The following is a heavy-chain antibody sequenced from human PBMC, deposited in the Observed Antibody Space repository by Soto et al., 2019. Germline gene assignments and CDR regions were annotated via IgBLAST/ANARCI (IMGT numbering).Heavy chain of an antibody. D-gene: IGHD3-22*01. J-gene: IGHJ3*02. CDR1: GYTFTSYG. V-gene: IGHV1-18*01. Sequence: GASVKVSCKASGYTFTSYGISWVRQAPGQGLEWMGWISAYNGNTNYAQKLQGRVTMTTDTSTSTAYMELRSLRSDDTAVYYCARGYYDSSGYYYGAFDIWGQGTMVTVSS. CDR3: ARGYYDSSGYYYGAFDI. CDR2: ISAYNGNT.